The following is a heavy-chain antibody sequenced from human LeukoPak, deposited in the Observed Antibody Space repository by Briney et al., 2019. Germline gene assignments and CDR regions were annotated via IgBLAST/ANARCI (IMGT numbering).Heavy chain of an antibody. V-gene: IGHV3-7*01. J-gene: IGHJ4*02. CDR2: ISGDGSER. CDR3: ARDYFGSGDY. CDR1: GFIFSTYW. Sequence: GGSLGLSCAASGFIFSTYWMNWVRQAPGKGLEWVAGISGDGSERDYVDSVRGQFTISRDNAKNSLFLQMNSLRAEDTAVYYCARDYFGSGDYWGQGTLVTVSS. D-gene: IGHD3-10*01.